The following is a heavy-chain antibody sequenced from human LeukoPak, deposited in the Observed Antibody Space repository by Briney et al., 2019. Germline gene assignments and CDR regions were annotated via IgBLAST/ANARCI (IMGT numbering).Heavy chain of an antibody. CDR1: GGSISSGGYY. V-gene: IGHV4-31*03. CDR2: IYYSGST. D-gene: IGHD2/OR15-2a*01. J-gene: IGHJ4*02. Sequence: SETLSLTCTVSGGSISSGGYYWSWIRQHPGKGLEWIGYIYYSGSTNYNPSLKSRVTISVDKSKNQFSLKLSSVTTTDTALYFCARNLYYSADSWGQGTLVTVSS. CDR3: ARNLYYSADS.